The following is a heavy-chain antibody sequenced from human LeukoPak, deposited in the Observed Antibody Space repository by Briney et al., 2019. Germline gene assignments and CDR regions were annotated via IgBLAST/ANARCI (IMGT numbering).Heavy chain of an antibody. CDR1: GGSISSSSYY. V-gene: IGHV4-39*01. J-gene: IGHJ4*02. CDR3: ARLKALLFGWNDDFDY. D-gene: IGHD1-1*01. Sequence: PSETLSLTCTVSGGSISSSSYYWGWIRQPPGKGLEWIGSIYYSGSTYYNPSLKSRVTISVDTSKNQFSLKLSSVTAADTAVYYCARLKALLFGWNDDFDYWGQGTLVTVSS. CDR2: IYYSGST.